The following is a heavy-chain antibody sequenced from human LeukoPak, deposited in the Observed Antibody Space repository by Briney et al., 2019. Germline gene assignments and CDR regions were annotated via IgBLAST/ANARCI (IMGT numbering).Heavy chain of an antibody. D-gene: IGHD6-19*01. CDR1: GGTFSSYA. CDR2: IIPIFGTA. V-gene: IGHV1-69*13. Sequence: GASVKVSCKASGGTFSSYAISWVRQATGQGLEWMGGIIPIFGTANYAQKFQGRVTITADESTSTAYMELSSLRSEDTAVYYCARDHIAVAGNPNWFDPWGQGTLVTVSS. CDR3: ARDHIAVAGNPNWFDP. J-gene: IGHJ5*02.